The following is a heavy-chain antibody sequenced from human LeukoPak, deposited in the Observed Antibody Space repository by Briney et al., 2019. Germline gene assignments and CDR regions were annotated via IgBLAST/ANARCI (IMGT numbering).Heavy chain of an antibody. J-gene: IGHJ3*02. CDR1: GFTFDDYA. D-gene: IGHD1-26*01. CDR2: INWNSGNI. CDR3: AKGSIVGATYRHLNHLDNAFDI. V-gene: IGHV3-9*01. Sequence: GGSLRLSCAASGFTFDDYAMHWVRQAPGKGLEWVSGINWNSGNIGYADSVKGRFAISRDNAKNSLYLQMNSLRAEDTAFYYCAKGSIVGATYRHLNHLDNAFDIWGQGTMVTVSS.